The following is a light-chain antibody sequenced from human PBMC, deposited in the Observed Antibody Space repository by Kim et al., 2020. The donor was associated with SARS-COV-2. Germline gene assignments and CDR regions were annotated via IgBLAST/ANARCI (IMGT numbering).Light chain of an antibody. CDR1: TSKPGSDS. V-gene: IGLV1-44*01. Sequence: RVPYPSSGTTSKPGSDSVNGYQPLPXTAPEPLIYSGKQRPSGVPDRFSGSGSGTSASLAISGLQSDDEADYYCTSWDDSLNGLVFGGGTQLTVL. J-gene: IGLJ2*01. CDR2: SGK. CDR3: TSWDDSLNGLV.